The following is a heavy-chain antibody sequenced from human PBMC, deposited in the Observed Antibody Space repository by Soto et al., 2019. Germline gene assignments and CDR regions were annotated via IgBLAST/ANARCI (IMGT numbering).Heavy chain of an antibody. J-gene: IGHJ5*02. V-gene: IGHV4-39*01. D-gene: IGHD5-18*01. Sequence: SETLSLTCSVSGGSVSSSHYYWGWIRQPPGKGLEWIGTIYYSGTTYYNPSLKSRVTISVDTSKNQFSLKLSSVTAADTAVYYCARHSGYSYGRFDPWGQGTLVTVSS. CDR3: ARHSGYSYGRFDP. CDR2: IYYSGTT. CDR1: GGSVSSSHYY.